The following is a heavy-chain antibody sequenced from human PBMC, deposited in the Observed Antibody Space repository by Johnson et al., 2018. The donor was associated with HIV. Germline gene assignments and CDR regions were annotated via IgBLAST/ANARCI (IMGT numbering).Heavy chain of an antibody. D-gene: IGHD1-26*01. CDR1: GFTFSSYG. J-gene: IGHJ3*01. V-gene: IGHV3-30*02. CDR2: IRFDGSNK. CDR3: AKDRASVWYSGRYLVD. Sequence: QVQLVESGGGVVQPGGSLRLSCAASGFTFSSYGMHWVRQAPGKGLEWVAFIRFDGSNKYYTDSVKGRFTISRDNSKNTLYMQMNSLRADDTAVYYCAKDRASVWYSGRYLVDWGQGTMVTVSS.